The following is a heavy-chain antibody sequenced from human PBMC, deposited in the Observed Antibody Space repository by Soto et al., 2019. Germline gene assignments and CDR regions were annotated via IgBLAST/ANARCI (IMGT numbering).Heavy chain of an antibody. V-gene: IGHV3-30*18. CDR1: GFTFSSYG. Sequence: GGSLRLSCAAPGFTFSSYGMQWVRQAPGKGLEWVAVISYDGSNKYYADSVKGRFTISRDNSKNTLYLQMNSLRAEDTAVYYCAKDQDEYYYYGMDVWGQGTTVTV. J-gene: IGHJ6*02. CDR2: ISYDGSNK. CDR3: AKDQDEYYYYGMDV.